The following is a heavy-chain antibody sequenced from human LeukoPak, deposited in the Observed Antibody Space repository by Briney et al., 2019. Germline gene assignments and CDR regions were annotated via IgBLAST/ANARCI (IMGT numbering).Heavy chain of an antibody. CDR1: GFTVSSDY. CDR2: IYSGGST. Sequence: PGGSLRLSCAASGFTVSSDYMSWFRQVPGKGLEWVSIIYSGGSTYYADSVKGRFTISRDNSKNTLYLQMNSLRGEDTAVYYCARATVPLEYSSSSHFYYYYLDVWGKGTTVAVSS. D-gene: IGHD6-6*01. CDR3: ARATVPLEYSSSSHFYYYYLDV. J-gene: IGHJ6*03. V-gene: IGHV3-53*01.